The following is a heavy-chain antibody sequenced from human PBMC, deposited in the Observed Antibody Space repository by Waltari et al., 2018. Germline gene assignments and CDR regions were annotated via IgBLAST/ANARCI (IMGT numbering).Heavy chain of an antibody. J-gene: IGHJ4*02. V-gene: IGHV3-30*02. CDR3: AKRAITMVQDYYFDY. CDR1: GFTFSSYG. CDR2: IRYDGSNK. Sequence: QVQLVESGGGVVQPGGSLRLSCAASGFTFSSYGMHWVRQDPGKGLEWVAFIRYDGSNKYYADSVKGRFTISRDNSKNTLYLQMNSLRAEDTAVYYCAKRAITMVQDYYFDYWGQGTLVTVSS. D-gene: IGHD3-10*01.